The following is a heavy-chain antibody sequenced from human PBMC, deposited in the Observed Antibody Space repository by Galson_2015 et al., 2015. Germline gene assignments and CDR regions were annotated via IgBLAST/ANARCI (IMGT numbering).Heavy chain of an antibody. V-gene: IGHV2-5*02. Sequence: PALVKPTQTLTLTCTFSGFSLSTSGVGVGWIRQPPGKALEWLALIYWDDDKRYSPSLKSRLTFTKDTSKNQVVLTMTNMDPVDTATYYCAHSGYSYGYETAGFDYWGQGTLVTVSS. D-gene: IGHD5-18*01. CDR1: GFSLSTSGVG. CDR2: IYWDDDK. CDR3: AHSGYSYGYETAGFDY. J-gene: IGHJ4*02.